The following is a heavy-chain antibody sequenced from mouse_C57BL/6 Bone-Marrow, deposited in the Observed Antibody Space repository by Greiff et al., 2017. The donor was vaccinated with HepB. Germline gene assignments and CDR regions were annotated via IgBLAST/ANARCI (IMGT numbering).Heavy chain of an antibody. V-gene: IGHV5-12*01. Sequence: EVKLVESGGGLVQPGGSLKLSCAASGFTFSDYYMYWVRQTPEKRLEWVAYISNGGGSTYYPDTVKGRFTISRDNAKNTLYLQMSRLKSEDTAMYYCARQSFYGSSYWYFDVWGTGTTVTVSS. CDR2: ISNGGGST. CDR3: ARQSFYGSSYWYFDV. CDR1: GFTFSDYY. J-gene: IGHJ1*03. D-gene: IGHD1-1*01.